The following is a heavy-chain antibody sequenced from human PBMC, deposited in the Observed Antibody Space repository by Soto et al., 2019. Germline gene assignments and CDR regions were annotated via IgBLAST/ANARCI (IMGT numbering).Heavy chain of an antibody. Sequence: EVQLFESGGGLVQPGGSLRLSCAASGFTFSYYSMSWGRQAPGKGLAWVAPTSGSGDTTYYADSVKGRFTISRDNSKDTLYLPMNSLRAEDTAVYYCSYPVPAATDHDCYDMDVWGQGTTVTVSS. CDR3: SYPVPAATDHDCYDMDV. CDR2: TSGSGDTT. CDR1: GFTFSYYS. V-gene: IGHV3-23*01. D-gene: IGHD2-2*01. J-gene: IGHJ6*02.